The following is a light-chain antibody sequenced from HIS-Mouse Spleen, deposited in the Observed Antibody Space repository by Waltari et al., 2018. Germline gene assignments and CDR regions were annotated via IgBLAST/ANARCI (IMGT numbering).Light chain of an antibody. V-gene: IGLV1-47*01. J-gene: IGLJ2*01. CDR2: RNN. Sequence: QSVLTQPPSASGTPGQRVTISCSGSSSNIGSNYVYWYQQLPGTAPKLLSYRNNQQPAGVPSRFAGSKSGTSASLAISGRRAEDEADYYCAAWDDSLSGVVFGGGTKLTVL. CDR3: AAWDDSLSGVV. CDR1: SSNIGSNY.